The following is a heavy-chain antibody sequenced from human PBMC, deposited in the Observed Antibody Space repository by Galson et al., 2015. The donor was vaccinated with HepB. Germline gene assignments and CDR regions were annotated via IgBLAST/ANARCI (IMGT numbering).Heavy chain of an antibody. CDR3: TTDMAGYYYDSSGPAFDI. D-gene: IGHD3-22*01. J-gene: IGHJ3*02. Sequence: SLRLSCAASGFTFSNAWMSWVRQAPGKGLEWVGRIKSKTDGGTTDYAAPVKGGFTISRDDSKNTLYLQMNSLKTEDTAVYYCTTDMAGYYYDSSGPAFDIWGQGTMVTVSS. CDR2: IKSKTDGGTT. CDR1: GFTFSNAW. V-gene: IGHV3-15*01.